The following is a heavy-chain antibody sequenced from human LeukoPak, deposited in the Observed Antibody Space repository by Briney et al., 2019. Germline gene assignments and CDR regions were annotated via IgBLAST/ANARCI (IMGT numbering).Heavy chain of an antibody. CDR2: INPSGGST. D-gene: IGHD6-19*01. CDR1: GYTFTSYY. J-gene: IGHJ3*02. V-gene: IGHV1-46*01. CDR3: ARDFSSGWHGTDHDAFDI. Sequence: GASVKVSCKASGYTFTSYYMHWVRQAPGQGLEWMGLINPSGGSTSYAQKFQGRVTMTRDTSTSTVYMELSSLRSEDTAVYYCARDFSSGWHGTDHDAFDIRGQGTMVTVSS.